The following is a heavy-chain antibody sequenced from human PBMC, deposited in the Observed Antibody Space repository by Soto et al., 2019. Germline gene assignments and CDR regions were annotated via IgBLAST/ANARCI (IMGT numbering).Heavy chain of an antibody. CDR1: GFTFSDYA. D-gene: IGHD2-2*01. CDR3: AKARLGYCSSTSCQGRYYFDY. Sequence: GGSLRLSCAASGFTFSDYAMSWVRQAPGKGLEWVSAISGSGGSTYYADSVKGRFTISRDNSKNTLYLQMNSLRAEDTAVYYCAKARLGYCSSTSCQGRYYFDYWGQGTLVTVSS. J-gene: IGHJ4*02. CDR2: ISGSGGST. V-gene: IGHV3-23*01.